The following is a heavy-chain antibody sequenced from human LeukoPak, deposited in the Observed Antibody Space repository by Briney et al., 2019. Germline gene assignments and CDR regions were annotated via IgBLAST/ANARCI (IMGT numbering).Heavy chain of an antibody. CDR1: GYSFTGYY. D-gene: IGHD3-22*01. V-gene: IGHV1-2*02. CDR3: ARGGEWYYDSSSYRLFDR. CDR2: INPNSGGT. Sequence: ASVKVSCKASGYSFTGYYLHWVRQAPGQGLEWMGWINPNSGGTVYAQKFQGRVTVTRDTSVSTAHMELSRLGSDDTAVYYCARGGEWYYDSSSYRLFDRWGQGTLVTVSS. J-gene: IGHJ4*02.